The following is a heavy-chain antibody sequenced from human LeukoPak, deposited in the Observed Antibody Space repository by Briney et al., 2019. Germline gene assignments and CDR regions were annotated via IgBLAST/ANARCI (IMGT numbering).Heavy chain of an antibody. J-gene: IGHJ5*02. CDR1: GGSFSGHY. D-gene: IGHD1-26*01. V-gene: IGHV4-34*01. CDR3: ARGRRYSGPNWFDP. Sequence: PSEILSLTCAVYGGSFSGHYWNWIRQPPGKGLEWIGEINHSGSTNYNPSLKSRVTISVDTSKNQFSLKLSSVTAADTAVYYCARGRRYSGPNWFDPWGQGTLVTVSS. CDR2: INHSGST.